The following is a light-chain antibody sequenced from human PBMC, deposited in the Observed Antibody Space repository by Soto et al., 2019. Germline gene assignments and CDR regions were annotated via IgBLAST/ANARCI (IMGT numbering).Light chain of an antibody. CDR2: GAS. J-gene: IGKJ2*01. V-gene: IGKV3-20*01. CDR3: QQYGESPYT. Sequence: IVLTQSPDTLSLSPGERTTLSCRTRMSVNNNALAWYQQRPGQAPRLLIFGASSRPGGIPDKFSGSVSGTDFTFTINILEPEDFAVYYCQQYGESPYTFAQGTKLEI. CDR1: MSVNNNA.